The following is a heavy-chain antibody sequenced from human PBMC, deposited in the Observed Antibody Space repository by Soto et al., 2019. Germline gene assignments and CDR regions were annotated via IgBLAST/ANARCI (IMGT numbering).Heavy chain of an antibody. J-gene: IGHJ6*02. CDR1: GFTFSDYY. CDR3: ARDRGGYDRLYYYHGMDV. V-gene: IGHV3-11*06. Sequence: GGSLRLSCAASGFTFSDYYMSWIRQAPGKGLEYISYISSSSGSTNYADSVKGRFTISRDNAKNSLYLQMSSLRAEDTAVYYCARDRGGYDRLYYYHGMDVWGQGTTVPVSS. D-gene: IGHD5-12*01. CDR2: ISSSSGST.